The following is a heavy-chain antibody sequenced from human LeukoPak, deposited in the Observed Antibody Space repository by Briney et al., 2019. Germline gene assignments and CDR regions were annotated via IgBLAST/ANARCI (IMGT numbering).Heavy chain of an antibody. CDR3: TRENGGDGYRGGNFDI. V-gene: IGHV3-33*01. J-gene: IGHJ3*02. D-gene: IGHD5-24*01. CDR2: ICYDGSKK. CDR1: GFTFSSYG. Sequence: GGSLRLSCAASGFTFSSYGMKWVRQAPGKGLEWVAVICYDGSKKYYVDSVKGRFTISRDSSKNTVDLQMDSLRAEDTALYYCTRENGGDGYRGGNFDIWGQGTMVTVSS.